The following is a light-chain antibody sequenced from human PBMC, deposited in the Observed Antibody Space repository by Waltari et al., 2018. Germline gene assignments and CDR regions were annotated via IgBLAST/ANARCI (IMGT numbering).Light chain of an antibody. CDR1: NSDLRSYTL. CDR3: CSYAGGGTFV. CDR2: EVS. V-gene: IGLV2-23*02. Sequence: QSALTQPASVSGSPGHSITLSCTGTNSDLRSYTLVSWYQQHPGKAPKFMIYEVSKRPSGVSNRFSGSKSGNTASLTISEIQAEDEADYYCCSYAGGGTFVFGTGTKVTVL. J-gene: IGLJ1*01.